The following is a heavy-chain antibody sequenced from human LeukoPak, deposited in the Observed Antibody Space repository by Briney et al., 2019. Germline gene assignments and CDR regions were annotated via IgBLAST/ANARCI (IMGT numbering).Heavy chain of an antibody. CDR3: VRQGTVGEFDY. CDR2: IISDGSMT. Sequence: GGSVRLSCAASGFIFSGHWMHWVRQDPGKGLVWVSRIISDGSMTNYADSVKGRFTISRDNAKNTLYEQMNSLRAEDSAVYYCVRQGTVGEFDYWGQGTLVTVSS. V-gene: IGHV3-74*01. D-gene: IGHD1-26*01. J-gene: IGHJ4*02. CDR1: GFIFSGHW.